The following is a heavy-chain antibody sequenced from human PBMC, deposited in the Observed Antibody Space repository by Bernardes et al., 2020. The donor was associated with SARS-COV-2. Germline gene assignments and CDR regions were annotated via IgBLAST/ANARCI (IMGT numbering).Heavy chain of an antibody. D-gene: IGHD1-1*01. Sequence: GGSLGLSCAASGFTVNNTYMSWVRQAPEKGLEWVSVIYNDGSTYYADSVKGRFTISRHTSKNTLYLQMNSLRAEDTAVYYCASTIRTGMAPLWVDDWGQGTLVTVSS. V-gene: IGHV3-53*04. J-gene: IGHJ4*02. CDR1: GFTVNNTY. CDR3: ASTIRTGMAPLWVDD. CDR2: IYNDGST.